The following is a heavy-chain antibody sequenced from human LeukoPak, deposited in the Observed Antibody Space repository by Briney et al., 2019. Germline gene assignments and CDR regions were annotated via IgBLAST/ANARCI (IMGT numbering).Heavy chain of an antibody. CDR1: GYTFTSYY. CDR2: INPSGGST. J-gene: IGHJ4*02. CDR3: SVVADYFDY. D-gene: IGHD3-10*01. V-gene: IGHV1-46*01. Sequence: GASVEVSCKASGYTFTSYYMHWVRQAPGQGLEWMGIINPSGGSTSYAQKLQGRVTMTRDMSTSTVYMELSSLRSEDTAVYYCSVVADYFDYWGQGTLVTVSS.